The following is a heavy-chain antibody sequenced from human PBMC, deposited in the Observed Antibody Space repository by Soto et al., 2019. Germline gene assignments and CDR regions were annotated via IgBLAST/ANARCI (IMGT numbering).Heavy chain of an antibody. Sequence: EVQLLESGGGLVQPGGSLRLSCAASGFSFGTYSMAWVHQAPGKGPEWVSGLSHGGAYTFYADSVKGRFTISVDISQNTVYLQMNSLRIEDTAVYFCAKWSGYGDAWGQGTLVTVSS. CDR3: AKWSGYGDA. CDR2: LSHGGAYT. J-gene: IGHJ4*02. V-gene: IGHV3-23*01. CDR1: GFSFGTYS. D-gene: IGHD4-17*01.